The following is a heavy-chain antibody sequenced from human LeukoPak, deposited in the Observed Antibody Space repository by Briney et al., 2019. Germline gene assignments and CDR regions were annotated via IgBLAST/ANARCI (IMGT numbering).Heavy chain of an antibody. J-gene: IGHJ6*03. V-gene: IGHV1-2*02. CDR1: GYTFTGYY. D-gene: IGHD4-17*01. Sequence: ASVKVSCKASGYTFTGYYMHWVRQAPGQGLEWMGWINPNSGGTNYAQKFQGRVTMTRDTSISTAYMELSRLRSDDTAVYYCARALYGYYYYMDVWGKGATVTVSS. CDR3: ARALYGYYYYMDV. CDR2: INPNSGGT.